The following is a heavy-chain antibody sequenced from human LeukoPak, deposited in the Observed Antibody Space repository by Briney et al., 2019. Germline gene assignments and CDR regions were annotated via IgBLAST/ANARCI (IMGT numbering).Heavy chain of an antibody. CDR2: ISSSSSYI. V-gene: IGHV3-21*01. D-gene: IGHD3-10*01. CDR3: ARSYYYGSGSYFALDY. CDR1: GFTFSSYS. J-gene: IGHJ4*02. Sequence: GGSLRLSCAASGFTFSSYSMNWVRQAPGKGLEWVSSISSSSSYIYYADSVKGRFTISRDNAKNSLYLQMNSLRAEDTAVYYCARSYYYGSGSYFALDYWGQGTLVTVSS.